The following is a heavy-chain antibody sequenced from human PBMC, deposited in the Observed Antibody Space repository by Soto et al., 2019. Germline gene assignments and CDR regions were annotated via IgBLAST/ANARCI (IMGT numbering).Heavy chain of an antibody. CDR1: GYTFTSYA. CDR3: ARDLGGGPDY. D-gene: IGHD2-15*01. V-gene: IGHV1-3*01. CDR2: INAGNGNT. J-gene: IGHJ4*02. Sequence: QVQLVQSGAEVKKPGASVKVSCKASGYTFTSYAIHWVRQAPGQRLEWMGWINAGNGNTKYSQKFQNRVTITRDTSASTAYMELSSLRSEDTVVYYCARDLGGGPDYWGQGTLVTVSS.